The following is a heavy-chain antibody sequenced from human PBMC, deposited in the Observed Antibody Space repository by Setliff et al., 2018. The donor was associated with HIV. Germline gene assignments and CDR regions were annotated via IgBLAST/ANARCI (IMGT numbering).Heavy chain of an antibody. CDR1: GYTFTDNY. Sequence: SVKVSCKASGYTFTDNYIHWVRQAPGQGLEWMAWINSASGTANYAQKFQGGVTITTDESTSTAYMELSSLKSSDTAMYYCARHLYDFWSGRDQGFAFWGQGTLVTVSS. D-gene: IGHD3-3*01. CDR2: INSASGTA. V-gene: IGHV1-69*05. J-gene: IGHJ4*02. CDR3: ARHLYDFWSGRDQGFAF.